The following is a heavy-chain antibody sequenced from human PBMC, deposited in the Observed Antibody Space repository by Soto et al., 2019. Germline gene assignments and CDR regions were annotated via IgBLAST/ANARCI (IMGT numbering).Heavy chain of an antibody. D-gene: IGHD5-12*01. CDR1: GFTFSSYS. J-gene: IGHJ4*02. V-gene: IGHV3-48*02. Sequence: GGSLRLSCAASGFTFSSYSMNWVRQAPGKGLEWVSYISSSSSTIYYADSVKGRFTISRDNAKNSLYLQMNSLRDEDTAVYYCARTRLKGTQLDIEDDYFDYWGQGTLVTVSS. CDR2: ISSSSSTI. CDR3: ARTRLKGTQLDIEDDYFDY.